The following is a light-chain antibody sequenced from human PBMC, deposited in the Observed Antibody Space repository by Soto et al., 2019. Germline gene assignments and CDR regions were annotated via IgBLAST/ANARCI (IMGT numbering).Light chain of an antibody. J-gene: IGKJ1*01. V-gene: IGKV1-5*01. CDR2: DAS. Sequence: DIQMTQSPSTLSASVGDRVTITCRASQSISGWLAWFQQKPGKAPKVLIYDASTLESGVPSRFSGSGSGTDVTLTLSSLQAEDSATYQCQQHNRSPWTFGQGTRVEIK. CDR3: QQHNRSPWT. CDR1: QSISGW.